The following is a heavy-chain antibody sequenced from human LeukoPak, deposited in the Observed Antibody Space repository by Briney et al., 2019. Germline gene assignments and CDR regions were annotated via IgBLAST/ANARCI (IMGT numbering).Heavy chain of an antibody. CDR2: ISYHGSDK. J-gene: IGHJ4*02. D-gene: IGHD2/OR15-2a*01. V-gene: IGHV3-30*04. Sequence: PGTSLRLSCVASGFTFSTYAMHWVRQAPGKGLEWVAVISYHGSDKYYVDSVKGQFTISRDNSKNTLYLQMNSLRTEDTAVFYCARAINSAWHNIDYWGQGTLVTVSS. CDR3: ARAINSAWHNIDY. CDR1: GFTFSTYA.